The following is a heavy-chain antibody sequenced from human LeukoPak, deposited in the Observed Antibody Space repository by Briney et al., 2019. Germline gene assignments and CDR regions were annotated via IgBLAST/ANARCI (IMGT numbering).Heavy chain of an antibody. J-gene: IGHJ4*02. D-gene: IGHD5-18*01. CDR3: ARVDTAMVGVY. V-gene: IGHV1-69*13. CDR2: IIPIFGTA. CDR1: GYTFTSYD. Sequence: SVKVSCKASGYTFTSYDINWVRQATGQGLEWMGGIIPIFGTANYAQKFQGRVTITADESTSTAYMELSSLRSEDTAVYYCARVDTAMVGVYWGQGTLVTVSS.